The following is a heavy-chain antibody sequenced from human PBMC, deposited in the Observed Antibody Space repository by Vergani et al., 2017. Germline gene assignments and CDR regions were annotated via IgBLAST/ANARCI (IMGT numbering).Heavy chain of an antibody. J-gene: IGHJ6*03. D-gene: IGHD2-8*01. V-gene: IGHV3-33*08. CDR2: IWYDGSKE. Sequence: VQLLESGGNLVQPGGSLRLSCAASGFTFTNFAMTWVRQAPGKGLEWVACIWYDGSKEYYADSVKGRFTISRDNSKNTLYLQMNNLRAADTAVYYCARSGYCAHGVCYMTYYYYMDVWGKGTAVTVSS. CDR3: ARSGYCAHGVCYMTYYYYMDV. CDR1: GFTFTNFA.